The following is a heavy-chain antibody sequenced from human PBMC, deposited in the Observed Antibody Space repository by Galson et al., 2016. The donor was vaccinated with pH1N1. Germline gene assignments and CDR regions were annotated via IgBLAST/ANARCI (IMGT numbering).Heavy chain of an antibody. CDR2: INPRDGGT. CDR1: GYTFSKYY. CDR3: ARSPGYMVTALDN. V-gene: IGHV1-46*04. Sequence: SVKVSCKASGYTFSKYYVHWVRQAPGQGLEWVGIINPRDGGTVYTQRLQGRVTMTRDTSTSTVYMELSSLRSEDTAVYYCARSPGYMVTALDNWGHGTLVTVSS. J-gene: IGHJ4*01. D-gene: IGHD2-21*02.